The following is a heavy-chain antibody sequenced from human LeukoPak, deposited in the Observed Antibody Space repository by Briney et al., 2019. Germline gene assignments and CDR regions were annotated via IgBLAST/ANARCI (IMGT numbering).Heavy chain of an antibody. Sequence: GGSLRLSCAASGFPFSDYVMIWVRQPPGKGLEWVSGITASGDSTFYGDSVKGRFTMSRDNSRNTVYLQMNSLRVDDTAVYYCARRDIVVVVSASDYWGQGTLVTVSS. CDR2: ITASGDST. V-gene: IGHV3-23*01. CDR1: GFPFSDYV. J-gene: IGHJ4*02. CDR3: ARRDIVVVVSASDY. D-gene: IGHD2-15*01.